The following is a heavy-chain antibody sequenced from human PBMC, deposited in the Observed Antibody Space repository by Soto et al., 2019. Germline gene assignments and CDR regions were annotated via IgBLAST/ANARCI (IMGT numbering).Heavy chain of an antibody. CDR2: IYYSGSS. J-gene: IGHJ4*02. CDR1: GGSISSSSYY. V-gene: IGHV4-39*01. CDR3: ARLMITFGGVIVIPYYFDY. D-gene: IGHD3-16*02. Sequence: QLQLQASGPGLVKPSETLSLTCTVSGGSISSSSYYWGWIRQPPGKGLEWIGSIYYSGSSYYNPSLNSRVTITVETSKNPFSLKLSSVTAEDTAVYYCARLMITFGGVIVIPYYFDYWGQGTLVTVSS.